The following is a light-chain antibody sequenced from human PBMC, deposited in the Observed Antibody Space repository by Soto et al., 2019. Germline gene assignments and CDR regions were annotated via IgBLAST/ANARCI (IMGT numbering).Light chain of an antibody. J-gene: IGKJ1*01. Sequence: DIPMTPSPSSLSTYVGDIVTITCRASQGISTWLAWYQQKPEKAPKSLIYGASTLQSGVPSRFSGSGSGTEFTLTISSLQPDDFATYYCQHSNSYSEAFGQGTKVDVK. CDR2: GAS. V-gene: IGKV1D-16*01. CDR3: QHSNSYSEA. CDR1: QGISTW.